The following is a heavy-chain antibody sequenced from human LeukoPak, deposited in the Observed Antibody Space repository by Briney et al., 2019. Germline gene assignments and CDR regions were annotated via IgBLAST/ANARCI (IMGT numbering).Heavy chain of an antibody. J-gene: IGHJ4*02. CDR3: ARPHYYDSSGYYSATTSFDY. Sequence: GESLKISCKGSGYSFTSYWIGWVRQMPGKGLEWMGIIYPGDSDTRYSPSFQGQVTISADKSISTAYLQWSSLKASDTAMYYCARPHYYDSSGYYSATTSFDYWGQGTLVTVSS. CDR2: IYPGDSDT. CDR1: GYSFTSYW. V-gene: IGHV5-51*01. D-gene: IGHD3-22*01.